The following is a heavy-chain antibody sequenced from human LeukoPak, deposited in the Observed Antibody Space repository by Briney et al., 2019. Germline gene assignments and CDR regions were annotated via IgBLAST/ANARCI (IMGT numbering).Heavy chain of an antibody. Sequence: ASVKVSCKASGYTFTSYAMNWVRQAPGQGLEWMGWINTNTGNPTYAQGFTGRFVFSLDTSVSTAYLQISSLKAEDTAVYYCARGPSIAAATGAFDIWGQGTMVTVSS. V-gene: IGHV7-4-1*02. D-gene: IGHD6-13*01. CDR3: ARGPSIAAATGAFDI. J-gene: IGHJ3*02. CDR1: GYTFTSYA. CDR2: INTNTGNP.